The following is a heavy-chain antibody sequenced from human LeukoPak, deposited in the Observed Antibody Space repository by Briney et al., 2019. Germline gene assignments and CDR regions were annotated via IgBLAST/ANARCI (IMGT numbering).Heavy chain of an antibody. CDR2: SNPNNGGA. CDR3: AREVGYSTSWYGRFDP. J-gene: IGHJ5*02. Sequence: ASVRVSCKASGYTFTGHYVHWVRQAPGQGLEWMGRSNPNNGGADYAQNFQGRVTITSGTSSSTVYMELPRLRSDDTAVYYCAREVGYSTSWYGRFDPWGQGTLVTVSS. V-gene: IGHV1-2*06. D-gene: IGHD2-2*01. CDR1: GYTFTGHY.